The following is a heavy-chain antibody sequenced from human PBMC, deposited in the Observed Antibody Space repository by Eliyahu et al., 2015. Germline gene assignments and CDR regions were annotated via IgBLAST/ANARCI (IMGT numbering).Heavy chain of an antibody. J-gene: IGHJ4*02. CDR3: ARDASGYYKFDY. V-gene: IGHV4-59*01. D-gene: IGHD3-22*01. Sequence: QVQLQESGPGLXKPSETLSLTCTVXXXSISSYYWSWIRQPPGKGLEWIGYIYYSGSTNYNPSLKSRVTISVXTSKNQFSLKLSSVTAADTAVYYCARDASGYYKFDYWGQGTLVTVSS. CDR1: XXSISSYY. CDR2: IYYSGST.